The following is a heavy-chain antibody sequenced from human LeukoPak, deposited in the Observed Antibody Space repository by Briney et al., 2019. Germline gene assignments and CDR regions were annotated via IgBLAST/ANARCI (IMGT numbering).Heavy chain of an antibody. CDR3: ARGGGDATVVTHPFDY. J-gene: IGHJ4*02. CDR2: ICYSGST. Sequence: PSETLSLTCTVSGGSISSGDYYWSWIRQPPGKGLEWIGYICYSGSTYYNPSLKSRVTISVDTSKNQFSLKLSSVTAADTAVYYCARGGGDATVVTHPFDYWGQGTLVTVSS. V-gene: IGHV4-30-4*01. CDR1: GGSISSGDYY. D-gene: IGHD4-23*01.